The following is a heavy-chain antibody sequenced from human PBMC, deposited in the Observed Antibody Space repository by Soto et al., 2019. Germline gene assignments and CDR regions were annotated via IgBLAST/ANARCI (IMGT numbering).Heavy chain of an antibody. Sequence: QVQLQESGPGLVKPSQTLSLTCTVSGGSISSGDYYWTWIRQPPGKGLEWIGFIFYTGSPYYNPPLKSRGDISVDTSKNQFSLNLTSVTAADTAVYFCAGEPKGGPAAGAIEIWGQGTMVTVSS. CDR2: IFYTGSP. D-gene: IGHD6-25*01. J-gene: IGHJ3*02. CDR1: GGSISSGDYY. V-gene: IGHV4-30-4*01. CDR3: AGEPKGGPAAGAIEI.